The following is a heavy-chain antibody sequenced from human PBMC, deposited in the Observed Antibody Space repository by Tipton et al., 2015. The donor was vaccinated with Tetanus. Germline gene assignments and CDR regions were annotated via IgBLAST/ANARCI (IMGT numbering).Heavy chain of an antibody. V-gene: IGHV4-31*03. Sequence: TLSLTCTVSGGPISSGGYYWSWIRQHPGKGLEWIGYIYYSGSTYYNPSLKSRVTISVDTSKNQFSLKLTSVTAADTAVYYCARGGTSTVVTGVVYYFDYWGQGTLVTVSS. J-gene: IGHJ4*02. D-gene: IGHD4-23*01. CDR2: IYYSGST. CDR1: GGPISSGGYY. CDR3: ARGGTSTVVTGVVYYFDY.